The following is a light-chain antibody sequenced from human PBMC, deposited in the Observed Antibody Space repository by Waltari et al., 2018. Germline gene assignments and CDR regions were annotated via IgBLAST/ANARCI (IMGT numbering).Light chain of an antibody. CDR1: SSDVGSYDY. CDR3: CSYAGSSFL. V-gene: IGLV2-11*01. CDR2: DVN. Sequence: QSALTQPRSVSGSPGQSVTISCTGTSSDVGSYDYVSWYRQHPGKAPKLLIYDVNKRPSGVLDRFSGSKSGNTASLTISALQAEDEGDYYCCSYAGSSFLFGTGTEITVL. J-gene: IGLJ1*01.